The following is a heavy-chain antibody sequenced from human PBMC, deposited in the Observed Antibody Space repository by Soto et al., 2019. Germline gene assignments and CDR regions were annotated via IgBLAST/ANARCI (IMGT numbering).Heavy chain of an antibody. CDR2: IRSKAYGGTT. D-gene: IGHD3-10*01. CDR1: GFTFGDYA. CDR3: TRGRYYGSGSYLVWVPDAFDI. Sequence: GGSLRLSCTASGFTFGDYAMSWFRQAPGKGLEWVGFIRSKAYGGTTEYAASVKGRFTISRDDSKSIAYLQMNSLKTEDTAVYYCTRGRYYGSGSYLVWVPDAFDIWGQGTMVTVSS. J-gene: IGHJ3*02. V-gene: IGHV3-49*03.